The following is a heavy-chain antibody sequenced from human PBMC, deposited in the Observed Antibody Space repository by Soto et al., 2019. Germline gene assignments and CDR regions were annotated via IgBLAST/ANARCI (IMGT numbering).Heavy chain of an antibody. CDR2: IDPSGGST. CDR3: ARDQEGATVPYFDY. D-gene: IGHD1-26*01. CDR1: GYTYTSYY. Sequence: ASVKVSCKASGYTYTSYYMHCVRQAPGQGLEWMGIIDPSGGSTSYAQKFQGRVHMTRDTSTSTVYMELSSLRSEDTAVYYCARDQEGATVPYFDYWGQGTLVTVSS. V-gene: IGHV1-46*01. J-gene: IGHJ4*02.